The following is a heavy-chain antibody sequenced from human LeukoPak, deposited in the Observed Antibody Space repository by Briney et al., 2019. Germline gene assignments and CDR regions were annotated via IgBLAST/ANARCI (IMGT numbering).Heavy chain of an antibody. CDR2: ISGSDTRT. V-gene: IGHV3-23*01. CDR1: GFTFSSYA. J-gene: IGHJ6*02. Sequence: PGGSLRLSCAASGFTFSSYAMIWVRQAPGKGLEWVSNISGSDTRTYYADSVQGRFIISRDNSKNMLSLQMNSLRAEDTAVYYCAKDRCGYNYEFGMDVWGQGTTVTVSS. D-gene: IGHD2-21*01. CDR3: AKDRCGYNYEFGMDV.